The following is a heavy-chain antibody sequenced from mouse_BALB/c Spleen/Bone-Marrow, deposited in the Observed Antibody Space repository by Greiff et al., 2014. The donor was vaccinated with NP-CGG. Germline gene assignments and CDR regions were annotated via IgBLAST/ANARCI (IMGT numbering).Heavy chain of an antibody. Sequence: EVKVVESGGGLVQPGGSRKLSCAASGFTFSDYGMAWVRQAPGKGPEWVAFISNLAYSIYYADTVTGRFTISRENAKNTLYLEMSSLRSEDTAMYYCARDYYGSSYWYLDVWGAGTTVTVSS. CDR3: ARDYYGSSYWYLDV. CDR1: GFTFSDYG. J-gene: IGHJ1*01. V-gene: IGHV5-15*02. D-gene: IGHD1-1*01. CDR2: ISNLAYSI.